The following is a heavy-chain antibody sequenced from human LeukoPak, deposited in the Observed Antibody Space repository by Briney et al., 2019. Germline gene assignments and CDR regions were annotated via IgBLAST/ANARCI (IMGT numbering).Heavy chain of an antibody. V-gene: IGHV4-59*01. CDR3: ARDRCSSSSCHHPRRWFDP. J-gene: IGHJ5*02. CDR1: GGSISSYY. CDR2: IYYSGST. D-gene: IGHD2-2*01. Sequence: SETLSLTCTVSGGSISSYYWSWIRQPPGKGLEWIGYIYYSGSTNYSPSLKSRVTISVDTSENQFSLKLSSVTAADTAVYYCARDRCSSSSCHHPRRWFDPWGQGTLVTVSS.